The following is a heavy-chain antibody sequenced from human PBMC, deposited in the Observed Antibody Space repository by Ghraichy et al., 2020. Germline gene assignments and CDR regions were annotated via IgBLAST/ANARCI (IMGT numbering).Heavy chain of an antibody. V-gene: IGHV3-11*01. D-gene: IGHD5-18*01. CDR2: ISSSGSTI. CDR1: GFTFSDYY. J-gene: IGHJ5*02. CDR3: ARGGAWIPLWPQFDP. Sequence: GGSLRLSCAASGFTFSDYYMSWIRQAPGKGLEWVSYISSSGSTIYYADSVKGRFTISRDNAKNSLYLQMNSRIAEDTAVYYCARGGAWIPLWPQFDPWGQGTLVTVSS.